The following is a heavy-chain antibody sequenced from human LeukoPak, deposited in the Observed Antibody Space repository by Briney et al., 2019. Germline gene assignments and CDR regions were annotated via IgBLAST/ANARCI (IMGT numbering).Heavy chain of an antibody. CDR3: ARDSTVTTGRYYYYGMDV. CDR2: INPSGGST. V-gene: IGHV1-46*01. D-gene: IGHD4-17*01. CDR1: GYTFTSYY. J-gene: IGHJ6*02. Sequence: ASVKVSCKATGYTFTSYYMHWVRQAPGQGLEWMGIINPSGGSTSYAQKFQGRVTMTRDTSTSTVYMELSSLRSGDTAVYYCARDSTVTTGRYYYYGMDVWGQGTTVTVSS.